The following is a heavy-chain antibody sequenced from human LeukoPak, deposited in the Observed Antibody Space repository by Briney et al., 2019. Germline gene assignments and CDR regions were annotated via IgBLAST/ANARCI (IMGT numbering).Heavy chain of an antibody. V-gene: IGHV3-33*06. D-gene: IGHD3-10*01. CDR1: GFTFRSYG. CDR3: AKTIYGEYYYGSGEFNWFDP. CDR2: IWHDGKNK. Sequence: GGSLRLSCAASGFTFRSYGMHWVRQAPGKGLEWVAVIWHDGKNKYYADSVKGRFTISRDNSKNTLYLQMNSLRAEDTAVYYCAKTIYGEYYYGSGEFNWFDPWGQGTLVTVSS. J-gene: IGHJ5*02.